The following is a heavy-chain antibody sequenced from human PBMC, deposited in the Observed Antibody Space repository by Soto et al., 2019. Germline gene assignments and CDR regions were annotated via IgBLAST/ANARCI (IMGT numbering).Heavy chain of an antibody. CDR1: GDPFSSYT. V-gene: IGHV1-69*02. CDR3: ARRRYCGYDCYHKHYYGRDV. CDR2: IIPVLGRT. Sequence: QVQLVQSGAEVKKPGSSVQVSCRASGDPFSSYTVHWVRQAPGRGLEWLGRIIPVLGRTEYPQKFKGRVTITADKYTKLVYIELSSLRSEDRDVYYCARRRYCGYDCYHKHYYGRDVWGQGTTVTVAS. D-gene: IGHD2-21*02. J-gene: IGHJ6*02.